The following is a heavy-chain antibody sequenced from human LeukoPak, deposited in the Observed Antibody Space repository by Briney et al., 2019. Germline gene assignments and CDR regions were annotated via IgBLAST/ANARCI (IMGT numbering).Heavy chain of an antibody. CDR3: ARDRRTNYDAFDI. J-gene: IGHJ3*02. Sequence: ASVKVSCKASGYTFTSYGISWVRQAPGQGLERMGWISAYNGNTNYAQKLQGRVTMTRDTSTSTAYMELRSLRSDDTAVYYCARDRRTNYDAFDIWGQGTMVTVSS. V-gene: IGHV1-18*01. CDR2: ISAYNGNT. CDR1: GYTFTSYG. D-gene: IGHD4/OR15-4a*01.